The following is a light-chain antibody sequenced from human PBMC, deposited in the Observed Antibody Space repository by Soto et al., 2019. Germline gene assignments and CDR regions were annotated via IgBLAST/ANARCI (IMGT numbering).Light chain of an antibody. Sequence: EIVLTQSPGTLSLSPGERATLFCRASQSFTTSQLAWYQQRPGQAPRVLIFGASRRATGIPDRFSGSGSGTDFTLTISRLQSEDFAVYFCQQYDNWPPITFGGGTKVDIK. CDR3: QQYDNWPPIT. CDR1: QSFTTSQ. CDR2: GAS. V-gene: IGKV3-20*01. J-gene: IGKJ4*01.